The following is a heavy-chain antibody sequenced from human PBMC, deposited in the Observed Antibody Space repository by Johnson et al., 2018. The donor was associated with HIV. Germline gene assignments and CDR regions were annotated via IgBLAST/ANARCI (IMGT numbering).Heavy chain of an antibody. D-gene: IGHD3-10*02. CDR3: TTDVPGGPYY. CDR2: LKSRTDGETA. CDR1: GFTLTNAW. Sequence: VQLVESGGGLVKPGGSLRLSCAASGFTLTNAWMHWVRQAPGKGLEWVGRLKSRTDGETADYAAPVKGRFTISRDDSKNTLYLQMNSLKTEDTALYYCTTDVPGGPYY. J-gene: IGHJ6*03. V-gene: IGHV3-15*01.